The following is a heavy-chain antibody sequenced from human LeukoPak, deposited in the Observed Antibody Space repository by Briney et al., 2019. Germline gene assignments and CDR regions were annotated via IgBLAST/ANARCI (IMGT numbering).Heavy chain of an antibody. J-gene: IGHJ4*02. CDR1: GYIFTGYY. V-gene: IGHV1-2*02. CDR2: INPNSGGT. D-gene: IGHD6-13*01. Sequence: GASVKVSCKASGYIFTGYYMHWVLQAPGQGLEWMGWINPNSGGTNYAQKFQGRVTMTRDTSISTAYMELSRLRSDDTAVYYCARAEAAGTDFDYWGQGTLVTVSS. CDR3: ARAEAAGTDFDY.